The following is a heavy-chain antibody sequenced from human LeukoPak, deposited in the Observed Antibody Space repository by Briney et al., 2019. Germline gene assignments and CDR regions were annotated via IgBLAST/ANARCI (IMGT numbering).Heavy chain of an antibody. CDR1: GFTFSSNS. J-gene: IGHJ4*02. CDR2: ISSSSSTK. V-gene: IGHV3-48*04. Sequence: GGSLRLSCAASGFTFSSNSMNWVRQAPGKGLEWVSYISSSSSTKYYADSVKGRFTISRDNAENSLFLQMDSLRAEDTAVYYCVRELPHFDYWGQGTLVTVSS. CDR3: VRELPHFDY.